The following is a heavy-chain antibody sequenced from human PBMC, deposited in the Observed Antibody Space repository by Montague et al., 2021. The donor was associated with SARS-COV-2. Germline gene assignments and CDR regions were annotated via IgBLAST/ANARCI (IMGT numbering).Heavy chain of an antibody. Sequence: SETLSLTCTVSAGSINNHYWSRIRQTPGKELEWIAYVYFSGTASYNPSLKSRVTISVDTSRNQFSLQLTSVTAADTAVYYCARRPSSGWSFDYWGQGTQVSVSS. CDR1: AGSINNHY. D-gene: IGHD6-19*01. CDR3: ARRPSSGWSFDY. CDR2: VYFSGTA. V-gene: IGHV4-59*08. J-gene: IGHJ4*02.